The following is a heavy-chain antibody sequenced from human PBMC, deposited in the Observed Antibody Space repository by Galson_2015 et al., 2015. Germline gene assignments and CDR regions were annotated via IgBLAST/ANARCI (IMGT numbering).Heavy chain of an antibody. Sequence: LSLTCTVSGGSITSGPYYWSWIRQPPGKGLELIGYIYYSGSTDYNPSLKNRVTISVDTSKKQFSLRLSSVTAADTAVYYCARVDSSGWDIDYWGQGTLVTVSS. J-gene: IGHJ4*02. CDR1: GGSITSGPYY. CDR3: ARVDSSGWDIDY. D-gene: IGHD6-19*01. CDR2: IYYSGST. V-gene: IGHV4-61*01.